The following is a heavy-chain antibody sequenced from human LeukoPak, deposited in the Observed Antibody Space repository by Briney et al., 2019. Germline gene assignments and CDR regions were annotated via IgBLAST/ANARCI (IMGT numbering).Heavy chain of an antibody. CDR2: ISAYNGNT. V-gene: IGHV1-18*01. CDR3: ARERHPYSGSYSPAYYYYYMDV. J-gene: IGHJ6*03. CDR1: GGTFTSYG. D-gene: IGHD1-26*01. Sequence: ASVKVSCKASGGTFTSYGISWVRQAPGQGLEWMGWISAYNGNTNYAQKLQGRVTMTTDTSTSTAYMELRSLRSDDTAVYYCARERHPYSGSYSPAYYYYYMDVWGKGTTVTISS.